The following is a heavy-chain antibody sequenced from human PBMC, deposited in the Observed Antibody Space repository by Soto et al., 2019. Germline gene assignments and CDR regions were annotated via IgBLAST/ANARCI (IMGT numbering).Heavy chain of an antibody. V-gene: IGHV1-24*01. J-gene: IGHJ6*02. CDR2: FDPEDGET. D-gene: IGHD3-3*01. Sequence: GASVKVSCKVSGYTLTELSMHWVRQAPGKGLEWMGGFDPEDGETIYAQKFQGRVIMTGDTSTDTAYMELSRLRSDDTAVYYCARDYWSGDRYYYGVDVWGQGTTVTVSS. CDR3: ARDYWSGDRYYYGVDV. CDR1: GYTLTELS.